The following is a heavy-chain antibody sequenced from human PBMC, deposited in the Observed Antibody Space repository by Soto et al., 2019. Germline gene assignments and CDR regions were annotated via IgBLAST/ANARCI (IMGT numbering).Heavy chain of an antibody. CDR1: GYTFIRYG. CDR2: ISAYNDYT. Sequence: QVQLVQSAAEVKKPGASVKVSCKASGYTFIRYGISWVRLAPGQGLEWMGWISAYNDYTIYAQKLQGRVTMTTDTSTXVXDXXLRGLKSDDTAVYYCARGGYYDSSWGKLSHYGLDVWGQGTSVTVSS. J-gene: IGHJ6*02. D-gene: IGHD3-16*01. CDR3: ARGGYYDSSWGKLSHYGLDV. V-gene: IGHV1-18*01.